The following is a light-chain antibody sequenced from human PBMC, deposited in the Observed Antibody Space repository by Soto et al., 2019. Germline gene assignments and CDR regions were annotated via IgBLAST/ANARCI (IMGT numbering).Light chain of an antibody. CDR1: ESVTSSC. CDR2: TTS. Sequence: EIVLTQSPDTLSLSPGERATLSCTASESVTSSCLAWYQRKPGQAPRPLIHTTSTRATDIPDRFSGSGSGTDFTLTISRLEPEDFAVYYCQQCGGSPLFSFGPGTKVDIK. CDR3: QQCGGSPLFS. V-gene: IGKV3-20*01. J-gene: IGKJ3*01.